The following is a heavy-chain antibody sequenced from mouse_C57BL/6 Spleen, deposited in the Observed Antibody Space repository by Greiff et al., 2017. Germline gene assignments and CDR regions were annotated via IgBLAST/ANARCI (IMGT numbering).Heavy chain of an antibody. V-gene: IGHV1-64*01. Sequence: QVQLQQPGAELVKPGASVKLSCKASGYTFTSYWMHWVKQRPGQGLEWIGMIHPNSGSTNYNEKFKSKATLTVDKSSSTAYMQLSSLTSEDSAVYYWARSYRTHYYAMNYWGQGPSVPVSS. D-gene: IGHD2-12*01. CDR2: IHPNSGST. CDR1: GYTFTSYW. J-gene: IGHJ4*01. CDR3: ARSYRTHYYAMNY.